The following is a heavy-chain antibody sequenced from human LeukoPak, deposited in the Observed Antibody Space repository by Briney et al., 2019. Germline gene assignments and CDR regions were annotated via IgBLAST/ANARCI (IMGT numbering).Heavy chain of an antibody. CDR1: GFTFSSYW. V-gene: IGHV3-74*01. CDR2: INGDGSRT. Sequence: GGSLRLSCAASGFTFSSYWMHWVRQAPGKGLVWVSRINGDGSRTTYADSVKGRFTISRDNAKNTLYLQMNSLRAEDTAVYYCARRRLPVEGTGRDDYWGQGTLVTVSS. D-gene: IGHD6-19*01. J-gene: IGHJ4*02. CDR3: ARRRLPVEGTGRDDY.